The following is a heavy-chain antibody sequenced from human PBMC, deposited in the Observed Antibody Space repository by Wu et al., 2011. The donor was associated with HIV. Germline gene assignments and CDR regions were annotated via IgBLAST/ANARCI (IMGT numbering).Heavy chain of an antibody. J-gene: IGHJ6*02. CDR1: GYSFRDYY. CDR3: ARDLEYSGDVYYYYYAMDV. Sequence: VQSGAEVYKPGASVKVSCETSGYSFRDYYIHWVRQAPGKGLEWMGRINLNNGGTKEAQKFQGRVTMTRDTSISTAYMEVSGLRSDDTAVYYCARDLEYSGDVYYYYYAMDVWGQGTTVIVSS. V-gene: IGHV1-2*02. D-gene: IGHD5-12*01. CDR2: INLNNGGT.